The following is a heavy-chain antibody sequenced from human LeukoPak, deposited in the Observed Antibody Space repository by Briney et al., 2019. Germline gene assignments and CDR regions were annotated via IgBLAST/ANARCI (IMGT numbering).Heavy chain of an antibody. D-gene: IGHD1-26*01. CDR1: GFTFSTYG. J-gene: IGHJ3*02. CDR2: ISYDGSNK. CDR3: AKDYLGASHTFDI. Sequence: GGSLRLSCAASGFTFSTYGMHWVRQAPGKGLEWVAVISYDGSNKHYADPVKGRFTISRDNSKNTLYLQMNSLRGEDTAVYCCAKDYLGASHTFDIWGQGTMVTVSS. V-gene: IGHV3-30*18.